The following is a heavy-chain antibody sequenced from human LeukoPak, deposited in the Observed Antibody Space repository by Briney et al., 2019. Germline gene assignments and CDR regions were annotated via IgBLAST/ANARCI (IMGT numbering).Heavy chain of an antibody. CDR3: ARVGSGWYAWDY. Sequence: TGGSLRLSCAASGFTFSSYWMSWVRQAPGKGLEWVANIKEDGSEKYYVDSVKGRFTISRDNAKNSLYLQMNSLRAEDTAVFFCARVGSGWYAWDYWGQGTLVTVSS. D-gene: IGHD6-19*01. V-gene: IGHV3-7*01. CDR1: GFTFSSYW. J-gene: IGHJ4*02. CDR2: IKEDGSEK.